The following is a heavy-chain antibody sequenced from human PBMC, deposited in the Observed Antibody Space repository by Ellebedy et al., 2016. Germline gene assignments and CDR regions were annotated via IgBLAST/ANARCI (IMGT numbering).Heavy chain of an antibody. D-gene: IGHD2-2*01. Sequence: SLKISXAASGFTFDDYAMHWVRQAPGKGLEWVSGISWNSGSIGYADSVKGRFTISRDNAKNSLYLQMNSLRAEDTAVYYCARTWGSTSCYADYWGQGTLVTVSS. V-gene: IGHV3-9*01. J-gene: IGHJ4*02. CDR2: ISWNSGSI. CDR1: GFTFDDYA. CDR3: ARTWGSTSCYADY.